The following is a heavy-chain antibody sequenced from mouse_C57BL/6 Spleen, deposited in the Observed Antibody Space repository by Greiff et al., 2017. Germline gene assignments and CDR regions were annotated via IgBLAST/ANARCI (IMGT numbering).Heavy chain of an antibody. CDR2: IDPSDSYT. D-gene: IGHD6-2*01. V-gene: IGHV1-59*01. J-gene: IGHJ2*01. CDR3: AISGSSGY. Sequence: QVQLQQSGAELVRPGTSVKLSCKASGYTFTSYWMHWVKQRPGQGLEWIGVIDPSDSYTNYNQKFKGKATLTVDTSSSTAYMQLSSLTSEDSAVYYCAISGSSGYWGQGTTLTVSS. CDR1: GYTFTSYW.